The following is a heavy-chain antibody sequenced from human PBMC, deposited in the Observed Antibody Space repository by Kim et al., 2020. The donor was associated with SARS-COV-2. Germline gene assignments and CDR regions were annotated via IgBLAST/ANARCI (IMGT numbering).Heavy chain of an antibody. Sequence: LKSRVTITVDTSKNQFSLKLSSVTAADTAVYYCARDGYSYGSFYYYGMDVWGQGTTVTVSS. D-gene: IGHD5-18*01. J-gene: IGHJ6*02. V-gene: IGHV4-59*01. CDR3: ARDGYSYGSFYYYGMDV.